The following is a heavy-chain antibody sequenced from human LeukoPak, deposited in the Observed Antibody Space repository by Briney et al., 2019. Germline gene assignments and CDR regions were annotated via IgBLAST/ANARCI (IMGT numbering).Heavy chain of an antibody. Sequence: KPSETLSLTCTVSGGSISTSNYYWGWMRQPPGKELEWIGNIFYSGSTYYSPSLRSRVTISLDTSRNQFSLKLTSVTAADTAVYYCARSGRDVGFAFDIWGLGTLVTISS. J-gene: IGHJ3*02. V-gene: IGHV4-39*07. CDR2: IFYSGST. D-gene: IGHD5-12*01. CDR3: ARSGRDVGFAFDI. CDR1: GGSISTSNYY.